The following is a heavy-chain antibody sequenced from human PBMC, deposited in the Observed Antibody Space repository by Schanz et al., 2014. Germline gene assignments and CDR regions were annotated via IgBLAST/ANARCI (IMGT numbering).Heavy chain of an antibody. J-gene: IGHJ4*02. CDR3: ATPSSAEHY. CDR1: GYTFTRSG. V-gene: IGHV1-2*06. D-gene: IGHD1-26*01. Sequence: QVQLVQSGGEVKTPGASVKVSCKASGYTFTRSGISWVRQAPGQGLEWMGRINPNSGGTNYAQKFQGRVTMTRDTSISTAYMELTRLTSDDTAVYYCATPSSAEHYWGQGTLVIVSS. CDR2: INPNSGGT.